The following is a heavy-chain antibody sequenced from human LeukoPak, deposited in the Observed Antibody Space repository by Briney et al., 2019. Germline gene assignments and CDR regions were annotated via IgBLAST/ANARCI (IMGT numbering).Heavy chain of an antibody. Sequence: TSETLSLTCTVSGGSISSSSYYWGWIRQPPGKGLEWIGSIYYSGSIYYNPSLKSRVTISVDTSKNQFSLKVRSVTAADTAVYYCARVQGYSYGFNPFDYWGQGTLVTVSS. D-gene: IGHD5-18*01. CDR3: ARVQGYSYGFNPFDY. V-gene: IGHV4-39*01. CDR2: IYYSGSI. J-gene: IGHJ4*02. CDR1: GGSISSSSYY.